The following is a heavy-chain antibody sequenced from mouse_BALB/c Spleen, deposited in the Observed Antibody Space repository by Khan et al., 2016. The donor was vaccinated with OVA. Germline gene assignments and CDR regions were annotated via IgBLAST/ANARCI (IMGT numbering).Heavy chain of an antibody. CDR3: ARSGGNFRWYYDV. J-gene: IGHJ1*01. CDR2: ISSGSSVI. D-gene: IGHD2-1*01. Sequence: EVELVESGGGLVQPGGSRKLSCAASGFTFSSVGMHWVRQAPKKGLEWVAYISSGSSVIYYVDTVKGRFTISRDSPKNTPFLQMTSLRNEDTDLDYCARSGGNFRWYYDVWGAGTSGPRSS. V-gene: IGHV5-17*02. CDR1: GFTFSSVG.